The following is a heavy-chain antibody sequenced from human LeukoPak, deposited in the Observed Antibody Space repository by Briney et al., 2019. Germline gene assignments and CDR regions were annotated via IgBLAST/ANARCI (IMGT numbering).Heavy chain of an antibody. Sequence: GGSLRLSCAASGFTFSSYSMSWVRQAPGKGLEWVANIKQDGSEKYYVDSVKGRFTISRDNAKNSLYLQMNSLRAEDTAVYYCASHLELLSWGQGTMVTVSS. CDR1: GFTFSSYS. D-gene: IGHD3-10*01. CDR3: ASHLELLS. V-gene: IGHV3-7*01. CDR2: IKQDGSEK. J-gene: IGHJ3*01.